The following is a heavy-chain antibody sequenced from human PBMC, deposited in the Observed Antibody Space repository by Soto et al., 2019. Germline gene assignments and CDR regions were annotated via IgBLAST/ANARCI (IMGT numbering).Heavy chain of an antibody. Sequence: QVQLVESGGGVVQPGRSLRLSCAASGFTFSSYGMHWVRQAPGKGLEWVAVISYDGSNKYYADSVKGRFTISRDNSKNTLYLQMNSLRAEDTAVYYCAKPYYDILTGYYIKDYYYGMDVWGQGTTVTVSS. D-gene: IGHD3-9*01. CDR2: ISYDGSNK. J-gene: IGHJ6*02. V-gene: IGHV3-30*18. CDR1: GFTFSSYG. CDR3: AKPYYDILTGYYIKDYYYGMDV.